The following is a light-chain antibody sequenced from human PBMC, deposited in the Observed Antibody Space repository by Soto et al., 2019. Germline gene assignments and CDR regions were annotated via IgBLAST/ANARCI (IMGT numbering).Light chain of an antibody. CDR1: SSTTGSGYD. CDR2: ENV. CDR3: QSYDNSLGAWV. V-gene: IGLV1-40*01. Sequence: QSVPTQPPSVSGPPGQRVTISCTGTSSTTGSGYDVHWYQHLPGAAPKLLIYENVKRPSGVPDRFSGYKSGTSASLAITGLQAEDEADYYCQSYDNSLGAWVFGGGTKLTVL. J-gene: IGLJ3*02.